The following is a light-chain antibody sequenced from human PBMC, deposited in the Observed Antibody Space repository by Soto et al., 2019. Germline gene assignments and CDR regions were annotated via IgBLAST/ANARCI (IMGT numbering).Light chain of an antibody. Sequence: EIVLTQSPATLSLPPGERATLSCRASQSVSNYLAWYQQKPGQAPRLLISYASNRATGIPARFSGSGSGTDFTLTISSLEPEDFAVYYCQQRSNWPLTFGGGTKVDIK. CDR2: YAS. J-gene: IGKJ4*01. CDR3: QQRSNWPLT. V-gene: IGKV3-11*01. CDR1: QSVSNY.